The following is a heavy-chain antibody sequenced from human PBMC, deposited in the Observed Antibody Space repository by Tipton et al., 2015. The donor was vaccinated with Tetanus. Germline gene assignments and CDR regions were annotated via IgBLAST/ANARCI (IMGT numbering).Heavy chain of an antibody. D-gene: IGHD3-16*01. CDR2: IYYNGDT. CDR3: VRSHLLRLALGGEESPRFGRFGP. Sequence: TLSLTCSVSGVSINNYYWNWIRQPPGKGLEWLGNIYYNGDTDYNPSLRGRATISLDKAKNHFSLRLRSVTAADTALYYCVRSHLLRLALGGEESPRFGRFGPWSQGPLVPVSS. V-gene: IGHV4-59*01. J-gene: IGHJ5*02. CDR1: GVSINNYY.